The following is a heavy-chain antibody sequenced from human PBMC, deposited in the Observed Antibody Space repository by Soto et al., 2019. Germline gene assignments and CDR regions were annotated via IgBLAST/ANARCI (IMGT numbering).Heavy chain of an antibody. CDR3: ARSKSGYPLDYYYYYMDV. D-gene: IGHD3-3*01. Sequence: GGSLRLSCAASGFTFSSYSMNWVRQAPGKGLEWVSYISSSSSTIYYADSVKGRFTISRDNAKNSLYLQMNSLRAEDTAVYYCARSKSGYPLDYYYYYMDVWGKGTTVTVSS. CDR2: ISSSSSTI. J-gene: IGHJ6*03. V-gene: IGHV3-48*01. CDR1: GFTFSSYS.